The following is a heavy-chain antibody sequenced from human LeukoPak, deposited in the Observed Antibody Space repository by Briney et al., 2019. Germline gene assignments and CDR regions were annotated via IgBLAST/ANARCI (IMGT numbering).Heavy chain of an antibody. V-gene: IGHV1-69*13. CDR3: ARVQEYGQWLAPNWFDP. Sequence: ASVNVSCKASLGTFSSYAFSWVRQAPGQGVEWVGGIIPIFGTANYAQKFQGRVTITADESTSTAYMELSSLRSEDTAVYYCARVQEYGQWLAPNWFDPWGQGTLVTVSS. CDR1: LGTFSSYA. CDR2: IIPIFGTA. J-gene: IGHJ5*02. D-gene: IGHD6-19*01.